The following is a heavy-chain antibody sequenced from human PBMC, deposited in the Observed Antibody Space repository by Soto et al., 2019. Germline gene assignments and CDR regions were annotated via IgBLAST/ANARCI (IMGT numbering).Heavy chain of an antibody. D-gene: IGHD3-16*01. CDR3: AKDISGGNYYYGMDV. CDR1: GFRFDDYA. J-gene: IGHJ6*02. Sequence: EVQLVESGGGLVQPGRSLRLSCAASGFRFDDYAMHWVRQAPGKGLEWVSGISWNSDTIGYADSVKGRFTISRDNGKNSLYLQTNSLRAEDTALYYCAKDISGGNYYYGMDVWCQGTTVTVSS. CDR2: ISWNSDTI. V-gene: IGHV3-9*01.